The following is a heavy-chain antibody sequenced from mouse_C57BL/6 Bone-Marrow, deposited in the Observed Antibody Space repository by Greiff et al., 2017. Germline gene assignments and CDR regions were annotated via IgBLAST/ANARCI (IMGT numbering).Heavy chain of an antibody. V-gene: IGHV1-19*01. J-gene: IGHJ4*01. D-gene: IGHD4-1*01. CDR1: GYTFTDYY. Sequence: EVQLQQSGPVLVKPGASVKMSCKASGYTFTDYYMNWVKQSHGKSLEWIGVSNPYNGGTSYNQKFKGKGTLTVDKSSSTAYMELNRLTSEDSAVYYCARTGTFYAMDYWGQGTSVTVSA. CDR3: ARTGTFYAMDY. CDR2: SNPYNGGT.